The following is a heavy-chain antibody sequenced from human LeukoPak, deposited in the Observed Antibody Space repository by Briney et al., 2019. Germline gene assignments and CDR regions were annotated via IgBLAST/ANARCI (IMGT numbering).Heavy chain of an antibody. Sequence: SETLSLTCTVSGGSISSYYWSWIRQPPGKGLEWIGYIYYSGSTNYNPSLKSRVTISVDTSKNQFSLKLSSVTAADTAVYYCAREGLDMVRGVIPKEAWGWFDPWGQGTLVTVSS. J-gene: IGHJ5*02. V-gene: IGHV4-59*12. D-gene: IGHD3-10*01. CDR2: IYYSGST. CDR1: GGSISSYY. CDR3: AREGLDMVRGVIPKEAWGWFDP.